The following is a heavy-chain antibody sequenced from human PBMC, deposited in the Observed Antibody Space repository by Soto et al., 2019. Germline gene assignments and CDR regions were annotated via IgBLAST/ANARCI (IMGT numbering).Heavy chain of an antibody. D-gene: IGHD5-12*01. CDR2: ISGSGGST. V-gene: IGHV3-23*01. CDR1: GFTFSSYA. Sequence: GGSLRLSCAASGFTFSSYAMSWVRQAPGKGLEWVSAISGSGGSTYYADSVKGRFTISRDNSKNTLYLQMNSLRAEDTAVYYCARXWGDGYNFDYYYGMDVWGQGTTVTVSS. CDR3: ARXWGDGYNFDYYYGMDV. J-gene: IGHJ6*02.